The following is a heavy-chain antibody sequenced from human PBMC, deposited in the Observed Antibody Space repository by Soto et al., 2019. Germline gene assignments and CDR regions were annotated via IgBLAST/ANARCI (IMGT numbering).Heavy chain of an antibody. D-gene: IGHD6-19*01. CDR3: ARSVEGHFDY. Sequence: EVQLVESGGGLVQPGGSLRLSCEASGFRFSIYSMNWVRQAPGKGLEWSAYITSDTKTIKYADSVKGRFTISRDNDKNLVYLQMNSLRDEDTAVYYCARSVEGHFDYWGQGTVVTVST. J-gene: IGHJ4*02. CDR2: ITSDTKTI. CDR1: GFRFSIYS. V-gene: IGHV3-48*02.